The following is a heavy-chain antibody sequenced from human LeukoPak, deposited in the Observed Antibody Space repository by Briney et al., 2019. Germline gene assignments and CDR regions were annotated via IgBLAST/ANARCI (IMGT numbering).Heavy chain of an antibody. CDR1: GFTFSTSW. V-gene: IGHV3-74*01. J-gene: IGHJ4*02. D-gene: IGHD6-13*01. CDR3: ARDWQQLAFDY. Sequence: PGGSLRLSCAASGFTFSTSWMHWVRQAPGKGLVWVSRINDDGSTTTYADSVKGRFTISRDNAKNSLYLQMNSLRAEDTAVYYCARDWQQLAFDYWGQGTLVTVSS. CDR2: INDDGSTT.